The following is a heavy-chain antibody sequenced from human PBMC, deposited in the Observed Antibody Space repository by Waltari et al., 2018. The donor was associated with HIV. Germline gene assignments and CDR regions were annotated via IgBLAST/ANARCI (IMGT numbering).Heavy chain of an antibody. CDR1: GGTFSSYA. CDR2: IIPIFGTA. Sequence: QVQLVQSGAEVKKPGSSVKVSCKASGGTFSSYAISWVRQAPGQGLEWMGGIIPIFGTANYAQKFQGRVTITADESTSTAYMELSSLRSEDTAVYYCARDRQTYYYGSGLYYGMDVWGQGTTVTVSS. V-gene: IGHV1-69*01. J-gene: IGHJ6*02. D-gene: IGHD3-10*01. CDR3: ARDRQTYYYGSGLYYGMDV.